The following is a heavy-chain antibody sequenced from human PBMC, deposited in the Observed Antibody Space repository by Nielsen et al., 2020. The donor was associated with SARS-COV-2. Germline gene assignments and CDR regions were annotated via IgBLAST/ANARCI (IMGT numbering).Heavy chain of an antibody. Sequence: SVKVSCMASVGTFSSYAISWVRQAPGQGLEWMGGIIPIFGTANYAQKFQGRVTITADESTSAAYMELSSLRSEDTAVYYCARGEGWLAPDAFDIWGQGTMVTVSS. V-gene: IGHV1-69*13. J-gene: IGHJ3*02. CDR3: ARGEGWLAPDAFDI. CDR2: IIPIFGTA. D-gene: IGHD6-19*01. CDR1: VGTFSSYA.